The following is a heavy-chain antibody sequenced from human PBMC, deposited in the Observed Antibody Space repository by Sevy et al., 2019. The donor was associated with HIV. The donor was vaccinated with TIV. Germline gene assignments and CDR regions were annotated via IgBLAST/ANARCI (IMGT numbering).Heavy chain of an antibody. Sequence: ASVKVSCKASGYTFTNYDINWVRQATGHGLEWMGRMNPESGDTGYAQKFQGRVTMTRDTSISTAYTELNSLRSEDSAVYYCTRRRPLLYMSSSRPFAYWGQGTLVTVSS. J-gene: IGHJ4*02. CDR2: MNPESGDT. CDR1: GYTFTNYD. V-gene: IGHV1-8*02. CDR3: TRRRPLLYMSSSRPFAY. D-gene: IGHD1-26*01.